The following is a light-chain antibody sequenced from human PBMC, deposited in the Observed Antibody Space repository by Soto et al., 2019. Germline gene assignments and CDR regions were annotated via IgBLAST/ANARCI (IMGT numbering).Light chain of an antibody. Sequence: EIVLTQSPGTLSLSPGARAPLSCRASQSVSNNYLAWYQQKPGQAPRLLIYGASNWATGIPDRFSGSGSGTDFTLTISRLEPEDFAVYYCQQYGSSGTFGQGTKVDIK. CDR3: QQYGSSGT. CDR2: GAS. V-gene: IGKV3-20*01. CDR1: QSVSNNY. J-gene: IGKJ1*01.